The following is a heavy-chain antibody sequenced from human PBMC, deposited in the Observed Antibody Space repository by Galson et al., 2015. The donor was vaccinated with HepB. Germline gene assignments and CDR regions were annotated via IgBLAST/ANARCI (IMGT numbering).Heavy chain of an antibody. J-gene: IGHJ5*02. Sequence: TLSLTCTVSGDSVSAYYWSWIRQPPGKGLEWIGYIYHSGSTDYNPSFKSRVTMSIDMSKNQFSLKLRSVTAADTAVYYCARRPSKFSDPWGRGILVTVSS. CDR3: ARRPSKFSDP. V-gene: IGHV4-59*02. CDR1: GDSVSAYY. D-gene: IGHD6-6*01. CDR2: IYHSGST.